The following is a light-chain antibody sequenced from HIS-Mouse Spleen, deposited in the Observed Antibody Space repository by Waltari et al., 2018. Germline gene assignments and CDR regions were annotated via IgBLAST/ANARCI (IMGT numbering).Light chain of an antibody. J-gene: IGLJ2*01. CDR1: SSDVGRYNR. Sequence: QSALTQPPSVSGSPGQSVTISCTGTSSDVGRYNRVSWYQQPPGTAPNLMIYEVSNRPSGVPDRFSGSKSGNTASLTISGLQAEDEADYYCSLYTSSSTLVFGGGTKLTVL. V-gene: IGLV2-18*01. CDR2: EVS. CDR3: SLYTSSSTLV.